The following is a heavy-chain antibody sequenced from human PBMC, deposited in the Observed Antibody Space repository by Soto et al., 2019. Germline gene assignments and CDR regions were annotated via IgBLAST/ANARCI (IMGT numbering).Heavy chain of an antibody. J-gene: IGHJ6*03. D-gene: IGHD2-2*01. CDR2: ISGSGGTT. CDR3: AKVALDCTSTRCQYFFYMDV. CDR1: GFTFSSYA. Sequence: GGSLRLSCAASGFTFSSYAMNWVRQAPGKGLEWVSGISGSGGTTYYADSVKGRFTISRDNSKNTLFLQMNSLRAEDTAVYYCAKVALDCTSTRCQYFFYMDVWGKGSTVTV. V-gene: IGHV3-23*01.